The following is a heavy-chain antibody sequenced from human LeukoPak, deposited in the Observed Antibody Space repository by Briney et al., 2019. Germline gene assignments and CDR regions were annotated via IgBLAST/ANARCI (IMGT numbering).Heavy chain of an antibody. CDR1: GFTFSDYY. CDR2: ISGSGSTT. J-gene: IGHJ4*02. D-gene: IGHD5-18*01. CDR3: ARADWDTAMIDY. Sequence: GGSLRLSCAASGFTFSDYYMSWVRQAPGKGLEWVSYISGSGSTTDYADSVKGRFTISRDNAKNSLYLQMNSLRAEDTAVYYCARADWDTAMIDYWGQGTLVTVSS. V-gene: IGHV3-11*04.